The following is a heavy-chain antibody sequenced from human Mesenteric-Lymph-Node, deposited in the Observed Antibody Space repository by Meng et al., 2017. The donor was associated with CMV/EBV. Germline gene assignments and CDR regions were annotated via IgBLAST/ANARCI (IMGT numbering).Heavy chain of an antibody. V-gene: IGHV3-48*04. CDR1: GFTFSSYS. CDR3: ARDGEYCTGGSCFLYFGMDV. J-gene: IGHJ6*02. D-gene: IGHD2-15*01. Sequence: GESLKISCAASGFTFSSYSMNWVRQAPGKGLEWLSYISSSSSTIYYADSVKGRFTISRDNAKNSLFLQMNSLRAEDTAVYYCARDGEYCTGGSCFLYFGMDVWGQGTTVTVSS. CDR2: ISSSSSTI.